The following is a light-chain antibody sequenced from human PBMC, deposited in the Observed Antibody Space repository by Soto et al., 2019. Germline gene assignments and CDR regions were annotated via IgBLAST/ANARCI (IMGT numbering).Light chain of an antibody. J-gene: IGKJ1*01. CDR2: DAS. Sequence: DIQLTQSPSSLPASVGDKVTITCRASQSIRSYLNWVQQKPGKAPKLLIYDASSLQTGVPSRFSGSGSGTDFSLTISSLQPEDFATYDCQQSYSTPPWTFGQGTKVEIK. CDR3: QQSYSTPPWT. CDR1: QSIRSY. V-gene: IGKV1-39*01.